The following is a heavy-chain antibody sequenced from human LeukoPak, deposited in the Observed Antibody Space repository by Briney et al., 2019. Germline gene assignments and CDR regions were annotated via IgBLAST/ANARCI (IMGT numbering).Heavy chain of an antibody. CDR3: ARSRGPNTFGGVHDY. V-gene: IGHV3-64*02. CDR2: ISSNGGST. D-gene: IGHD3-16*01. J-gene: IGHJ4*02. CDR1: GFTFSNYA. Sequence: GGSLRLSCAASGFTFSNYAMHWVRQAPGEGLEYVSAISSNGGSTYYADSVKGRFTISRDNSKNTLFLQMGSLRVEDMAVYYCARSRGPNTFGGVHDYWGQGTLVTVSS.